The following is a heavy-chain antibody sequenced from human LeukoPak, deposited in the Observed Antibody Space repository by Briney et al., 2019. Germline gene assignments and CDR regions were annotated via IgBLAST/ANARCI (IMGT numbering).Heavy chain of an antibody. CDR2: ISGSGGST. Sequence: GGSLRLSCAASGFTFSSYAMTWVRQAPGKGLEWVSAISGSGGSTYYADSEKGRFTISRDNSKNTLYLQMNSLRAEDTAVYYCAKDQPFMVIGATFDFWGQGTLVTVSS. CDR1: GFTFSSYA. CDR3: AKDQPFMVIGATFDF. J-gene: IGHJ4*02. D-gene: IGHD2-15*01. V-gene: IGHV3-23*01.